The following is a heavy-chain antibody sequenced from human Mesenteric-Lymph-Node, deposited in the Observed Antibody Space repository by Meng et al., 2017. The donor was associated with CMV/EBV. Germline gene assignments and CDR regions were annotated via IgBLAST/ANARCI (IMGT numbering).Heavy chain of an antibody. CDR2: IRYDGSNK. Sequence: AGCGFNLSRYGMHWVRQAPGKGLEWVAFIRYDGSNKYYADSVKGRFTISRDNSKNTLYLQMNSLRAEDTAVYYCAKVGSSPRDWFDPWGQGTLVTVSS. J-gene: IGHJ5*02. CDR1: GFNLSRYG. CDR3: AKVGSSPRDWFDP. V-gene: IGHV3-30*02.